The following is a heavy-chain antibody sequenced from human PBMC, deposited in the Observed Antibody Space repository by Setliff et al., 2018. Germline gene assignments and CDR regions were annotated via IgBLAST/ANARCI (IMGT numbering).Heavy chain of an antibody. V-gene: IGHV4-59*11. Sequence: SETLSLTCTVFGGFSSRHYWSWIRQSPEKGLEWIGYIRDSGSASYNPSLRSRVTISVDTSKNQFSLKLRSVTAADTAVYYCARGGTFRYFDFWGQGAPVTVSS. CDR3: ARGGTFRYFDF. D-gene: IGHD5-12*01. J-gene: IGHJ4*02. CDR2: IRDSGSA. CDR1: GGFSSRHY.